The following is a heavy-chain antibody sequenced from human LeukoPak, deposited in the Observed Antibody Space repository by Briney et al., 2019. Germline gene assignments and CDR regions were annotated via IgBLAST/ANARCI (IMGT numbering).Heavy chain of an antibody. CDR2: INPNSGGT. J-gene: IGHJ6*02. CDR1: GYTFTGYY. CDR3: ARVNLSYSSSPQIGYYYGMDV. V-gene: IGHV1-2*02. Sequence: APVKVSCKASGYTFTGYYMHWVRQAPGQGLGWMEWINPNSGGTNYAQKFQGRVTMTRDTSISTAYMELSRLRSDDTAVYYCARVNLSYSSSPQIGYYYGMDVWGQGTTVTVSS. D-gene: IGHD6-13*01.